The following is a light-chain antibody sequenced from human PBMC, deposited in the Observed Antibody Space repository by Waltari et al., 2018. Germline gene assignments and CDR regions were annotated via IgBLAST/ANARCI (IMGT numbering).Light chain of an antibody. Sequence: QSALTQPASVSGSPGQSITISCAGTSSDIGCYDYVSWYQQHPGKAPKLMIYDDNKRPSGVSNRFSGSKSGNTASLTVSGLQAEDEAHYYCSSYTRNRDVIFGGGTKLTVL. CDR1: SSDIGCYDY. J-gene: IGLJ2*01. CDR2: DDN. CDR3: SSYTRNRDVI. V-gene: IGLV2-14*03.